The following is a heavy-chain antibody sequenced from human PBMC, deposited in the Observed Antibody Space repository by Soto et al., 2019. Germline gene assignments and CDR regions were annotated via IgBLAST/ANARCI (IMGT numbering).Heavy chain of an antibody. CDR3: AREVIWGVRTFDY. Sequence: PGGSLRLSCAASGFTFSGYSVNWVHQAPGKGLEWVSYISSGSKTIYYAESVKGRFTVSRDNARNSQFLQMNSLRDEDTAVYYCAREVIWGVRTFDYWGQGTLGTVSS. CDR2: ISSGSKTI. D-gene: IGHD3-10*01. V-gene: IGHV3-48*02. CDR1: GFTFSGYS. J-gene: IGHJ4*02.